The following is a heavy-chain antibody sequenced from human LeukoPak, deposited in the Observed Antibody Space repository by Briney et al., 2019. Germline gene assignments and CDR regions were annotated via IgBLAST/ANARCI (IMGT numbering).Heavy chain of an antibody. CDR1: GYSFTSYW. V-gene: IGHV5-51*01. CDR2: IYPGDSGT. J-gene: IGHJ3*02. D-gene: IGHD1-26*01. Sequence: GESLKISCRGSGYSFTSYWIGWVRQMPGKGLEWMGIIYPGDSGTRYSASFQGQVTISADKSISTAYLQWSSLKASDTAMYYCARQGALDAFDIWGQGTMVTVSS. CDR3: ARQGALDAFDI.